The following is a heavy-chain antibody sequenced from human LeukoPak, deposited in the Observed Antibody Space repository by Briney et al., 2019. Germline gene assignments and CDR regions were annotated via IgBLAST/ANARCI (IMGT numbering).Heavy chain of an antibody. CDR3: ARRYFDY. Sequence: PGGSLRLSCAASGFTFSSYSMNWVRQAPGKGLEWVANIKQDGSEKYYVDSVKGRFTISRDNARNSVHLQMNSLRADDTAVYYCARRYFDYWGQGTLVTVSS. V-gene: IGHV3-7*03. J-gene: IGHJ4*02. CDR2: IKQDGSEK. CDR1: GFTFSSYS.